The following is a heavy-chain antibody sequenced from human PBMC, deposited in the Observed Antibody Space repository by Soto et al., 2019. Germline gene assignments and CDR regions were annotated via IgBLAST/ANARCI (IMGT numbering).Heavy chain of an antibody. CDR1: GFPFSSYA. V-gene: IGHV3-23*01. J-gene: IGHJ4*02. Sequence: GGSLRLSCAASGFPFSSYAMSWVRQAPWKGLEWVSAISGSGGSTYYADSVKGRFTISRDNSKNTLYLQMNSLRAEDTAVYYCASSVTGTHYFDYWGKGTLVTVSS. D-gene: IGHD2-21*02. CDR2: ISGSGGST. CDR3: ASSVTGTHYFDY.